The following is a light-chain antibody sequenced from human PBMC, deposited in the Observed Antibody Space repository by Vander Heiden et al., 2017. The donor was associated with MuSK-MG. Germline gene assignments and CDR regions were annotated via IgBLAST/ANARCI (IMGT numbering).Light chain of an antibody. Sequence: QSALTQPASVSGSPGQSITISCTGTSSDVGGYNYVSWYQQHPGKAPKLMIYDVSYRPSGVSNRFSGSKSGNTASLIISGLQAEDEADYYCSSYTSTITLVFGGGTKLTVL. J-gene: IGLJ3*02. CDR1: SSDVGGYNY. V-gene: IGLV2-14*01. CDR3: SSYTSTITLV. CDR2: DVS.